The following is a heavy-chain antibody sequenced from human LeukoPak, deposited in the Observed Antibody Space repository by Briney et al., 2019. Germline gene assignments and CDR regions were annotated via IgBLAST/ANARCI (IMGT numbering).Heavy chain of an antibody. CDR1: GYTFTSYD. Sequence: EASVKVSCKASGYTFTSYDINWVRQATGQGLEWMGWMNPNSGNTGYAQKFQGRVTMTRNASISTAYMELSSLRSEDTAVYYCARGRYYYDSSGYYGPSSDYWGQGTLVTVSS. V-gene: IGHV1-8*01. CDR3: ARGRYYYDSSGYYGPSSDY. J-gene: IGHJ4*02. CDR2: MNPNSGNT. D-gene: IGHD3-22*01.